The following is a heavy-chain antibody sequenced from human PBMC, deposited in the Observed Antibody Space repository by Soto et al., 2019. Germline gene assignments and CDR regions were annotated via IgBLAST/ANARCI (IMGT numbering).Heavy chain of an antibody. J-gene: IGHJ1*01. Sequence: SETLSLTCAVSSGSISSSNWWSWVRQPPGKGLEWIGEIYHSGSTNYNPSLKSRVTISVDKSKNQFSLKLSSVTAADTAVYYCARAKVDSSYIQHRGQGTLVTVSS. V-gene: IGHV4-4*02. CDR2: IYHSGST. CDR1: SGSISSSNW. D-gene: IGHD6-13*01. CDR3: ARAKVDSSYIQH.